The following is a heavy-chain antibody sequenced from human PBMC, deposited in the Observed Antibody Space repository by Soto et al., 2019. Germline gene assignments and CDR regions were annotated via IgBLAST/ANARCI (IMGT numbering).Heavy chain of an antibody. J-gene: IGHJ4*02. V-gene: IGHV3-23*01. D-gene: IGHD5-12*01. CDR1: GFTFSSYA. CDR2: ISGDGGNT. CDR3: AKVVAIYYFDY. Sequence: GVSLRLSCAATGFTFSSYAMRWVRQAPGKGLEWVSAISGDGGNTHYADSVKGRFTISRDNSKNTLYLQMNSLRAEDTAIYYCAKVVAIYYFDYWGQGTLVTVSS.